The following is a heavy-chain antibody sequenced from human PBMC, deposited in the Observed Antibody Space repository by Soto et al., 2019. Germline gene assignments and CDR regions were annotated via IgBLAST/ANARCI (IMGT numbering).Heavy chain of an antibody. CDR1: GYTFTRYD. Sequence: QVQLVQSGAEVKKPGASVKVSCKATGYTFTRYDINWVRQATGHGLEWMGWMNPNSGNTGYAQKFRGRVTMTTNTSISTAYMELSSLRSEDTDVYYCARERSSGWYVDYWGQGTLVTVSS. V-gene: IGHV1-8*01. J-gene: IGHJ4*02. CDR2: MNPNSGNT. D-gene: IGHD6-19*01. CDR3: ARERSSGWYVDY.